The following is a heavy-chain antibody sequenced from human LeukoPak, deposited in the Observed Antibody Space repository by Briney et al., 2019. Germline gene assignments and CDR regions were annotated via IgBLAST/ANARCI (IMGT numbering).Heavy chain of an antibody. V-gene: IGHV4-59*01. CDR2: IYYSGST. CDR3: ARDDTYCSSTSCYWVTDY. CDR1: GGSISGYY. Sequence: SETLSLTCTVSGGSISGYYWSWIRQPPGKGLEWIGYIYYSGSTNYNPSLKSRVTISVDTSKNQFSLKLSSVTAADTAVYYCARDDTYCSSTSCYWVTDYWGQGTLVTVSS. J-gene: IGHJ4*02. D-gene: IGHD2-2*01.